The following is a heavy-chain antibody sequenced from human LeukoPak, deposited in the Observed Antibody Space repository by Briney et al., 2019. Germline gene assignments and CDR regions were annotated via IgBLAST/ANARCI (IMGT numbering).Heavy chain of an antibody. CDR3: ARAVTPYYYGMDV. V-gene: IGHV4-4*02. CDR2: IYHSGST. D-gene: IGHD4-17*01. Sequence: SETLSLTCAVSGGSISSSNWWSWVRQPPGKGLEWIGEIYHSGSTNYNPSLKSRVTISVDKSKNQFSLKLSSVTAAGTAVYYCARAVTPYYYGMDVWGQGTTVTVSS. CDR1: GGSISSSNW. J-gene: IGHJ6*02.